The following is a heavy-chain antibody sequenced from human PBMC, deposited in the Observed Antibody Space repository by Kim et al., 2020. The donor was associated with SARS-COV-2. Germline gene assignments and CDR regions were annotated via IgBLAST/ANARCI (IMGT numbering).Heavy chain of an antibody. CDR3: ARVSPVRGSGSRKIPHFDI. CDR2: IYYSGST. CDR1: GGSISSYY. V-gene: IGHV4-59*01. Sequence: SETLSLTCTVSGGSISSYYWSWIRQPPGKGLEWIGYIYYSGSTNYNPSLKSRVTISVDTSKNQFSLKLSSVTAADTAVYYCARVSPVRGSGSRKIPHFDIWGQGTMVTVSS. J-gene: IGHJ3*02. D-gene: IGHD3-10*01.